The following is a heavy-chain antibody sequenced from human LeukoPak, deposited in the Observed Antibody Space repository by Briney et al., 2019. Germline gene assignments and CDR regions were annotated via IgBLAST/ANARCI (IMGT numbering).Heavy chain of an antibody. J-gene: IGHJ4*02. Sequence: GASVKVSCKASVYTFTGYYMHWVRQAPGQGLEWMGWINPNSGGTNYAQKFQGRVTMTRDTSISTAYMELSRLRSDDTAVYYCARATTPGIVGATESHDYWGQGTLVTVSS. CDR2: INPNSGGT. CDR3: ARATTPGIVGATESHDY. CDR1: VYTFTGYY. D-gene: IGHD1-26*01. V-gene: IGHV1-2*02.